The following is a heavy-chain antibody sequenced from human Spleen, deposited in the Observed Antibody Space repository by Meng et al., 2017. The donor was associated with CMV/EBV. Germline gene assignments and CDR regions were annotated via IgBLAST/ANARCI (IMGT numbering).Heavy chain of an antibody. CDR3: ARGAWIVSTIGLFDY. CDR2: ISSSGSTI. CDR1: GFTFSTYE. J-gene: IGHJ4*02. Sequence: GESLKISCAASGFTFSTYEMNWVRQAPGKGLEGVSYISSSGSTIYYADSVKGRFTISRDNAKNSLNLQMNSLRAEDTAVYFCARGAWIVSTIGLFDYWGRGTLVTVSS. D-gene: IGHD5/OR15-5a*01. V-gene: IGHV3-48*03.